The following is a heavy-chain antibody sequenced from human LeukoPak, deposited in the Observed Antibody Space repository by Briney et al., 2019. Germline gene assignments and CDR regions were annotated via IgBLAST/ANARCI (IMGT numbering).Heavy chain of an antibody. CDR2: ISVYNANT. D-gene: IGHD6-13*01. V-gene: IGHV1-18*04. CDR1: GYTFTNYG. Sequence: ASVKVSCKASGYTFTNYGITWVRQAPGQGLEWMGWISVYNANTKYAQKLQGRITMTTDTSTSTAYMELRSLRSDDTAVYYCAREQLVQGDYWGQGTLVTVSS. J-gene: IGHJ4*02. CDR3: AREQLVQGDY.